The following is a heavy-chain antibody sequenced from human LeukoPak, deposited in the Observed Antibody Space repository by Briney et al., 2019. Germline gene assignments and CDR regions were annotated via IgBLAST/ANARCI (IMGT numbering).Heavy chain of an antibody. CDR2: IYYTGST. J-gene: IGHJ5*02. CDR1: GGPISSYQ. Sequence: SETPSLTCTVSGGPISSYQWSWIRQPPGKGLEWIGYIYYTGSTNYHPSLKSRITISLDTSKNQFSLKLSSVTAADTAVYYCARRTTVTPNWFDPWGQGTLVTVSS. V-gene: IGHV4-59*08. D-gene: IGHD4-17*01. CDR3: ARRTTVTPNWFDP.